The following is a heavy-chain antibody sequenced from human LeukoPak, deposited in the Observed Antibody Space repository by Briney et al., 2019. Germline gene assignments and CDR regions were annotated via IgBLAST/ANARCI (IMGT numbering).Heavy chain of an antibody. Sequence: SETLSLTCTVSGGSISSSSWWGWIRQPPGKGLEWIGYIYHSGTTYYNPSLQSRVTMSVDTSKNQFSLKLSSVTAVDTAVYYCARKENVYYYFDYWGQGTLVTVSS. V-gene: IGHV4-28*01. CDR3: ARKENVYYYFDY. CDR1: GGSISSSSW. D-gene: IGHD3-10*01. CDR2: IYHSGTT. J-gene: IGHJ4*02.